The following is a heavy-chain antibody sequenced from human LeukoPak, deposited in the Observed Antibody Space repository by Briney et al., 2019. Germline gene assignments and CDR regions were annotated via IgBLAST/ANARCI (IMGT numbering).Heavy chain of an antibody. D-gene: IGHD4-17*01. V-gene: IGHV1-69*05. J-gene: IGHJ4*02. CDR1: GGTFSSYA. CDR2: IIPIFGTA. Sequence: ASVNVSCKASGGTFSSYAISWVRQAPGQGLEWMGRIIPIFGTANYAQKFQGRVTSTTDQSTSTAYMEPSSLRSEDTAAYYCARNGEDELPIDYWGQGTLVTVSS. CDR3: ARNGEDELPIDY.